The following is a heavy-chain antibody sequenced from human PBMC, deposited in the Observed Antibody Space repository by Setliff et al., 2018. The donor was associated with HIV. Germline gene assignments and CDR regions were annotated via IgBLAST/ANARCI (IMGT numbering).Heavy chain of an antibody. CDR3: TSDPPASGWTLAY. D-gene: IGHD6-19*01. J-gene: IGHJ4*02. CDR1: GFTFSTHA. Sequence: GGSLRLSCGASGFTFSTHAMHWVRQAPGKALEWVAYIWYDGSNKYYADSVKGRFAISRDNSKNTLYLQMDSLRAEDTALYYCTSDPPASGWTLAYWGQGALVTSPQ. CDR2: IWYDGSNK. V-gene: IGHV3-33*01.